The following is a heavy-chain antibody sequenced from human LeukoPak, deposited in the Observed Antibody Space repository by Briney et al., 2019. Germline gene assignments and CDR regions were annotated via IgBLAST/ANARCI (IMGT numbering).Heavy chain of an antibody. J-gene: IGHJ6*02. D-gene: IGHD6-19*01. Sequence: SETLSLTCTVSGGSISSGGSYWSWIRQHPGKGLEWIGYIYYSGSTYYNPSLKSRVTISVDTSKNQFSLKLSSVTAADTAVYYCARGVAVAGTALYYYGMDVWGQGTTVTVSS. CDR2: IYYSGST. V-gene: IGHV4-31*03. CDR1: GGSISSGGSY. CDR3: ARGVAVAGTALYYYGMDV.